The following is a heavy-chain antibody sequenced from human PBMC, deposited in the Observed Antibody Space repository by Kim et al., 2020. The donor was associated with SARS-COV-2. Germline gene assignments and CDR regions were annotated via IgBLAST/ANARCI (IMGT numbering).Heavy chain of an antibody. CDR2: ISSSSSYT. D-gene: IGHD2-21*02. CDR1: GFTFSDYY. Sequence: GGSLRLSCAASGFTFSDYYMSWIRQAPGKGLEWVSYISSSSSYTNYADSVKGRFTISRDNAKKSLYLQMNSLRAEDTAVYYCARRRGYCGGDCYPHDAFDIWGQGTMVTVSS. V-gene: IGHV3-11*06. J-gene: IGHJ3*02. CDR3: ARRRGYCGGDCYPHDAFDI.